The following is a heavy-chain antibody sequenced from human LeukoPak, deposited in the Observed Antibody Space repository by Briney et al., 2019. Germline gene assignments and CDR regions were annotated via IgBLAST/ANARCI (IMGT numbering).Heavy chain of an antibody. CDR3: ARDARYCSGGSCYYTTPNWFDP. CDR1: GFTFSSYA. D-gene: IGHD2-15*01. CDR2: ISYDGSNK. Sequence: SLRLSCAASGFTFSSYAMHWVRQAPGKGLEWVAVISYDGSNKYYADSVKGRFTISRDNSKNTLYLQMNSLRAEDTAVYYCARDARYCSGGSCYYTTPNWFDPWGQGTLVTVSS. J-gene: IGHJ5*02. V-gene: IGHV3-30-3*01.